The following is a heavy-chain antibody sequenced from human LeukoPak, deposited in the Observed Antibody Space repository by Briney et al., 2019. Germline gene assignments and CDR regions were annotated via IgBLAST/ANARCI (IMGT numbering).Heavy chain of an antibody. D-gene: IGHD3-22*01. CDR3: ARAPRYYDSSGYYDP. CDR2: INPNSGGT. J-gene: IGHJ5*02. Sequence: ASVKVSCKASGYTFTSYDINWVRQATGQGLEWMGWINPNSGGTNYAQKFQGRVTMTRDTSISTAYMELSRLRSDDTAVYYCARAPRYYDSSGYYDPWGQGTLVTVSS. V-gene: IGHV1-2*02. CDR1: GYTFTSYD.